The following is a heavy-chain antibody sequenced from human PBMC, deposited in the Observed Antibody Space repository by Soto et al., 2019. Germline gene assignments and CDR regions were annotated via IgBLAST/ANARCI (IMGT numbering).Heavy chain of an antibody. D-gene: IGHD2-21*02. J-gene: IGHJ4*02. V-gene: IGHV3-23*01. Sequence: GGSLRLSCAASGVTFSSYAMSWVRQAPGKGLEWISAISGSGGNTYYADSVKGRFTISRDNSKNTLYLQMNSLRAEDTAVYYCAKPHIVVVTANFDYWGQGTLVTVSS. CDR3: AKPHIVVVTANFDY. CDR2: ISGSGGNT. CDR1: GVTFSSYA.